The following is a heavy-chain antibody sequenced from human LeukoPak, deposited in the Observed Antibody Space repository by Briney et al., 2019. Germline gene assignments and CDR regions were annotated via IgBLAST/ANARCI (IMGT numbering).Heavy chain of an antibody. CDR3: ATGEGLRGTPIDY. CDR2: FDPEDGET. J-gene: IGHJ4*02. Sequence: ASVKVSCKVSGYTLTELSMHWVRQAPGKGLEWMGGFDPEDGETIYAQKFQGRVTMTEDTSTDTAYMELSSLRSEHTAVYYCATGEGLRGTPIDYWGQGTLVTVSS. V-gene: IGHV1-24*01. CDR1: GYTLTELS. D-gene: IGHD5-12*01.